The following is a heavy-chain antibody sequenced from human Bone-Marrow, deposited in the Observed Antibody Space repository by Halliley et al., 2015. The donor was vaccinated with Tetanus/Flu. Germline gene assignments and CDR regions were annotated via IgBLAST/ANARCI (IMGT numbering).Heavy chain of an antibody. Sequence: LVQSGGGLMQPGGSLRLSCAASGFTVSSYYMSWVRQAPGKGLEWVSVIHSAGSTYYADSVKGRFTISRDNSKNTLNLQMNSLRVQDTAVYYCARGGPTYYANSGSDFDYWGQGTLVTVSS. D-gene: IGHD3-22*01. J-gene: IGHJ4*02. V-gene: IGHV3-53*01. CDR1: GFTVSSYY. CDR3: ARGGPTYYANSGSDFDY. CDR2: IHSAGST.